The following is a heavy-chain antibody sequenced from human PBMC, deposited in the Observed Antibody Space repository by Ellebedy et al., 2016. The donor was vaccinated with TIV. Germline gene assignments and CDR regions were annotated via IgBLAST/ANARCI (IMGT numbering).Heavy chain of an antibody. CDR3: VKGGYREIHYHSTAYDR. J-gene: IGHJ4*02. CDR2: INTSSTTT. CDR1: GFTFSTYV. Sequence: GESLKISCAASGFTFSTYVMNWVRQAPGKGLEWIAYINTSSTTTHYADSVRGRFTISRDIPKNTLYLQMDSLSAEDTAVYYCVKGGYREIHYHSTAYDRWGQGTLVTVSS. D-gene: IGHD3-22*01. V-gene: IGHV3-48*01.